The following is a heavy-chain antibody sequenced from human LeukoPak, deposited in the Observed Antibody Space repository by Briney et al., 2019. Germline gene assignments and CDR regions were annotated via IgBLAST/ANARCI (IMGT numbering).Heavy chain of an antibody. V-gene: IGHV1-69*13. J-gene: IGHJ6*02. CDR2: IIPIFGTA. D-gene: IGHD3-3*01. Sequence: SVKVSCKASGGTFSSYAISWVRQAPGQGLEWMGGIIPIFGTANYAQKFQGRVTITADESTSTAYMELSSLRSEDTAVYYCARSHNYDFWSGHYYYYGMDVWGQGTTVTVSS. CDR3: ARSHNYDFWSGHYYYYGMDV. CDR1: GGTFSSYA.